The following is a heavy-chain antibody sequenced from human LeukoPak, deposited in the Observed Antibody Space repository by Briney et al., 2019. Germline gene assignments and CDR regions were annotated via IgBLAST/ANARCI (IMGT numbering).Heavy chain of an antibody. Sequence: ASVKVSCKASGYTFIGYYMHWVRQAPGQGLEWMGWINPNSGGTHNAQNFQGRVTMTRDTSISTASIGLSRLVSDDTPVNYVARVAEEYCCNSSCPFDPWGQGTLVTVSS. CDR3: ARVAEEYCCNSSCPFDP. V-gene: IGHV1-2*02. CDR2: INPNSGGT. J-gene: IGHJ5*02. D-gene: IGHD2-2*01. CDR1: GYTFIGYY.